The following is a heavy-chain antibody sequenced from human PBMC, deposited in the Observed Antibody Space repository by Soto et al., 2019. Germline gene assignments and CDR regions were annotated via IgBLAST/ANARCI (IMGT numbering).Heavy chain of an antibody. CDR2: ISPSTSHI. V-gene: IGHV3-21*01. CDR1: GFTFSSCT. Sequence: EVHLVESGGGLVKPGGSLRLSCAVSGFTFSSCTMNWVRQAPGKGLEWVSSISPSTSHIYYADSVKGRFTISRDNAKNSPFLQMNSLRAEDTAVYSCSGCSGGACHQNYGMDVWCQGTTVTVSS. CDR3: SGCSGGACHQNYGMDV. J-gene: IGHJ6*02. D-gene: IGHD2-15*01.